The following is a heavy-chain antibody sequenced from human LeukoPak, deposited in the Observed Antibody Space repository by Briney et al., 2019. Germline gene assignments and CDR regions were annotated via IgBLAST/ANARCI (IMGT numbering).Heavy chain of an antibody. CDR3: AREGRATVTSYYYYYMDV. Sequence: ASVKVSCKASGYTFTSYGISWVRQAPGQGLEWMGWISAYNGNTNYAQKLQGRDTMTTDTSTSTAYMELRSLRSDDTAVYYCAREGRATVTSYYYYYMDVWGKGTTVTVSS. J-gene: IGHJ6*03. CDR1: GYTFTSYG. D-gene: IGHD4-17*01. CDR2: ISAYNGNT. V-gene: IGHV1-18*01.